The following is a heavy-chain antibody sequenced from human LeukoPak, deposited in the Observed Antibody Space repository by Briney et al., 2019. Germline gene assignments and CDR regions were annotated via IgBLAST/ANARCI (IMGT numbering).Heavy chain of an antibody. D-gene: IGHD6-13*01. CDR3: ARGSIAAAGTDY. Sequence: SEALSLTCAVYGGSFSGYYWSWIRQPPGKGLEWIGEINHSGSTNYNPSLKSRVTISVDTSKNQFSLKLSSVTAADTAVYYCARGSIAAAGTDYWGQGTLVTVSS. J-gene: IGHJ4*02. CDR1: GGSFSGYY. CDR2: INHSGST. V-gene: IGHV4-34*01.